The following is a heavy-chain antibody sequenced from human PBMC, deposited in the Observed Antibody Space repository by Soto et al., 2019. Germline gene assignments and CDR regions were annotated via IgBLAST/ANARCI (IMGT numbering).Heavy chain of an antibody. CDR1: GGTFSSSV. J-gene: IGHJ6*02. CDR3: VRDGSIAAAGSNYYYGMDV. V-gene: IGHV1-69*01. CDR2: IIPMSGIG. D-gene: IGHD6-13*01. Sequence: QVQLVQSGAEVKKPGSSVKVSCKASGGTFSSSVISWVRQAPGQGLEWMGGIIPMSGIGKYAQKFQGRVTITADDSTSTVYMELNRLRSEDTAVYYCVRDGSIAAAGSNYYYGMDVWGQGTTVTVSS.